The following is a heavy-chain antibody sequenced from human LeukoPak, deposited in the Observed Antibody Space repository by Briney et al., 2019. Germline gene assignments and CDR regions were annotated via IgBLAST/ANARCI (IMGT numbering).Heavy chain of an antibody. CDR2: IYHSGST. V-gene: IGHV4-38-2*02. CDR3: ARRGYTYGWGWFDP. D-gene: IGHD5-18*01. CDR1: GYSISSGYY. J-gene: IGHJ5*02. Sequence: SETLSLTCTVSGYSISSGYYWGWIRQPPGKGLEWIGSIYHSGSTYYNPSLKSRVTISVDTSKNQFSLKVKSVTAADTAVYYCARRGYTYGWGWFDPWGQGTLVTVSS.